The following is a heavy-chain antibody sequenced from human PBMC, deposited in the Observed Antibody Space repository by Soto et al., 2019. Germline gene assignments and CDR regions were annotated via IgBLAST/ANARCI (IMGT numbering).Heavy chain of an antibody. V-gene: IGHV2-5*02. CDR1: GFSLTTSGVG. CDR2: IYWDGDK. J-gene: IGHJ4*02. CDR3: AHISTSSSNWYGNFDY. Sequence: GSGPTLVNPTQTLTLTGTFSGFSLTTSGVGVGWIRQPPGKALEWLALIYWDGDKRYSPSLKSRLTITKDTSKNQVVLTMTNMDPVDTATYYCAHISTSSSNWYGNFDYWGQGILVTVSS. D-gene: IGHD6-13*01.